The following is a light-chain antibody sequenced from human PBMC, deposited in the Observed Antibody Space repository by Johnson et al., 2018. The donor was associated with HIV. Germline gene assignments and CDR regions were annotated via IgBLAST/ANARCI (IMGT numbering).Light chain of an antibody. V-gene: IGLV1-51*02. CDR3: ATWDSSLSGV. Sequence: QSVLTQPPSVSAAPGQKVTISCSGSSSNIGNNYVSWYQQLPGRAPKLLIYENDKRPSGIPDRFSGSKSGTSAALGIPGLPTGDEADYYCATWDSSLSGVFGTGTKVTVL. CDR1: SSNIGNNY. J-gene: IGLJ1*01. CDR2: END.